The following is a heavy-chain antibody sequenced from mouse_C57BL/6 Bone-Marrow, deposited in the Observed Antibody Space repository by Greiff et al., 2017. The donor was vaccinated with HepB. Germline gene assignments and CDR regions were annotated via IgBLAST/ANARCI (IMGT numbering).Heavy chain of an antibody. J-gene: IGHJ4*01. Sequence: VQLQQSGAELVKPGASVKLSCTASGFNIKDYYMHWVKQRPEQGLEWIGRIDPEDGETKYAPKFPGKATITADTSSNTAYLQLSSLTSEDTAVYYCAACDDYGSSDAMDYWGQGTSVTVSS. CDR1: GFNIKDYY. D-gene: IGHD1-1*01. CDR3: AACDDYGSSDAMDY. CDR2: IDPEDGET. V-gene: IGHV14-2*01.